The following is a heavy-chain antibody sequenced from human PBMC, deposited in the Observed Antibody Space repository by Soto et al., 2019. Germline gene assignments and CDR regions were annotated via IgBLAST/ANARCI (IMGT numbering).Heavy chain of an antibody. J-gene: IGHJ6*02. V-gene: IGHV3-48*02. CDR2: ISTSSSTI. D-gene: IGHD2-8*01. CDR3: ARMLRGMDV. Sequence: VHLVESGGRSVQPGESLRLSCSASGFLFSSYTMNWVRQAPGKGLEWVAYISTSSSTIYYADRVKGRFTISRDNARNSVHLQMNSLRDEDTAVYYCARMLRGMDVWGHGTAVTVSS. CDR1: GFLFSSYT.